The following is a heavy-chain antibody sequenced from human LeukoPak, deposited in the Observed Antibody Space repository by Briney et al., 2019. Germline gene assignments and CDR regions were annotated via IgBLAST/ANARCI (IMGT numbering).Heavy chain of an antibody. D-gene: IGHD5-24*01. V-gene: IGHV3-23*01. Sequence: GGSLRLSCAASGFTFSSYAMSWVRQAPGKGLEWVSIISGSGGSTYYADSVKGRFTISRDNSKNTLYLQMNSLRAEDTAVYYCAKSNGVDRDGYNSDYFDYWGQGTLVTVSS. CDR1: GFTFSSYA. CDR2: ISGSGGST. CDR3: AKSNGVDRDGYNSDYFDY. J-gene: IGHJ4*02.